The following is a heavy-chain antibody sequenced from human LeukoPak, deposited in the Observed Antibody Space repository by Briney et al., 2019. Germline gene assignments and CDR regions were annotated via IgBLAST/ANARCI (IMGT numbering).Heavy chain of an antibody. D-gene: IGHD5-18*01. Sequence: GGSLRLSCAASGFTVSSSYMSWVRQAPGKGLEWVSVIYSGGSTYYADSVEGRFTISRDNSKNTLYLQMNSLRAEDTAVYYCAKNSYPEDAFNIWGQGTMVTVSS. V-gene: IGHV3-66*02. CDR3: AKNSYPEDAFNI. J-gene: IGHJ3*02. CDR2: IYSGGST. CDR1: GFTVSSSY.